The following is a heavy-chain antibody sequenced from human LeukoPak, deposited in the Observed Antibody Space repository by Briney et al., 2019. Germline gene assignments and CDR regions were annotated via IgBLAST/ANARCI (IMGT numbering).Heavy chain of an antibody. V-gene: IGHV1-8*01. D-gene: IGHD2-15*01. J-gene: IGHJ5*02. CDR1: VYPFTSYD. CDR3: TRGRVATPNWFDP. Sequence: GASVNVSYKASVYPFTSYDINWVRQAPGQGREWMGWMNPNSANTGYAQKFQGRLTMTRNASISTAYMELSSLRSEDTALYYCTRGRVATPNWFDPWGQGTLVTVSS. CDR2: MNPNSANT.